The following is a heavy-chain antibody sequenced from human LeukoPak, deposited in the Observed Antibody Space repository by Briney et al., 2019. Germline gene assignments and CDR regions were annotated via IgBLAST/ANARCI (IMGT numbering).Heavy chain of an antibody. Sequence: PSETLSLTCDVFGGSFTDYFWTWIRQSPGKGLEWIGEINDYTGNTNYNPSLNSRVSISLEKSKNQFSLELRSVTAADTAVYYCARESTVAGTARYLDSWGQGTLVTVSS. J-gene: IGHJ4*02. CDR2: INDYTGNT. CDR1: GGSFTDYF. D-gene: IGHD6-13*01. V-gene: IGHV4-34*01. CDR3: ARESTVAGTARYLDS.